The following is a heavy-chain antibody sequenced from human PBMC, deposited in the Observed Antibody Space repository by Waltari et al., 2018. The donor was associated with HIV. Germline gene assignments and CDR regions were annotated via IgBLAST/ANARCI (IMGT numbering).Heavy chain of an antibody. V-gene: IGHV4-38-2*02. J-gene: IGHJ6*02. Sequence: QVQLQESGPGLVKPSETLSLTCAVSGYSISSGYYWGWIRQPPGKGLEWIGSIYHSGSTDYNPSRKSRVTISVDTSKNQFSLKLSAVTAADTAVDYCARDKLVRDGMDVWGQGTTVTVSS. CDR3: ARDKLVRDGMDV. CDR2: IYHSGST. CDR1: GYSISSGYY. D-gene: IGHD6-13*01.